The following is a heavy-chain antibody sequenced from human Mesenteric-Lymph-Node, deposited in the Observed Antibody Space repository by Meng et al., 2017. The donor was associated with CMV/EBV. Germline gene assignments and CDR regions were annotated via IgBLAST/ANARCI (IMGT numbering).Heavy chain of an antibody. J-gene: IGHJ4*02. CDR2: IYYSGST. CDR3: ARDHGDYFDY. CDR1: ASSIRSGAYY. Sequence: CNVSASSIRSGAYYWSWIRQHPGKDLEWIGYIYYSGSTYYNPSLKSRVTISVDTSKNQFSLKLSSVTAADTAVYYCARDHGDYFDYWGQGTLVTVSS. D-gene: IGHD4-17*01. V-gene: IGHV4-31*03.